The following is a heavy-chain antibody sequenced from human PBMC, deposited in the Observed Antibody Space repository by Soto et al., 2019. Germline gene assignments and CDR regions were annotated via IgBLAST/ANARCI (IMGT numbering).Heavy chain of an antibody. CDR2: IYYSGST. V-gene: IGHV4-39*01. CDR3: ARQSTSIWGGAFWYYYSGMDV. D-gene: IGHD2-21*01. Sequence: SETLSITSTVSGGSISSRSYYWGWIRHPPGKGLEWIGSIYYSGSTYYNPSLKSRVTISVDTSKNQFSLKLSSVTAADTAVYYCARQSTSIWGGAFWYYYSGMDVWGQGTTVTVSS. J-gene: IGHJ6*01. CDR1: GGSISSRSYY.